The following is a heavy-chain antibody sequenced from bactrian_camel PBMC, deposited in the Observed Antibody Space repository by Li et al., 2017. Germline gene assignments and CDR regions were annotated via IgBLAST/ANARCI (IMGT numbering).Heavy chain of an antibody. D-gene: IGHD1*01. V-gene: IGHV3S9*01. J-gene: IGHJ4*01. CDR3: VRDLAVMRGDHY. CDR1: GYTIRRYA. CDR2: IDSDGAT. Sequence: HVQLVESGGGLVQPGGSLRLSCQASGYTIRRYAVAWFRQAPGKEREGVAAIDSDGATVYADSVRGRFTISRDNAKNLVYLQMNSLKPEDTAVYYCVRDLAVMRGDHYWGQGTQVTVS.